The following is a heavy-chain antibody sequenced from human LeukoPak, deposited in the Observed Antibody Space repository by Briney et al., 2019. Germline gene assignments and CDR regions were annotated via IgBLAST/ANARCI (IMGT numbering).Heavy chain of an antibody. J-gene: IGHJ4*02. CDR1: GFTFSGHA. D-gene: IGHD1-26*01. CDR2: ITGGAENT. Sequence: PGGSLRLSCAASGFTFSGHAMSWVRQAPGKGLKWLSTITGGAENTYYADSVKGRFTISRDNSKNTVYLQMNSLRVEDTAVYYCAKVLSGSQDYWSQGTLVTVFS. CDR3: AKVLSGSQDY. V-gene: IGHV3-23*01.